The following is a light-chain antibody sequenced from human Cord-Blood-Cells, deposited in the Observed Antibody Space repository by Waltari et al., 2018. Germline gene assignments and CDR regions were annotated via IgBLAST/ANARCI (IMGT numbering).Light chain of an antibody. CDR1: SSDFGGYTY. J-gene: IGLJ1*01. V-gene: IGLV2-8*01. CDR2: EVS. CDR3: SSYAGSNNLYV. Sequence: QSALTQPPSASGSPGQSVTISCTGTSSDFGGYTYVSWYQQHPGKAPKLMIYEVSKRPSGVPDRFAGSKSGNTSSLTVSGLQAEDEADYYCSSYAGSNNLYVFGTGTKVTVL.